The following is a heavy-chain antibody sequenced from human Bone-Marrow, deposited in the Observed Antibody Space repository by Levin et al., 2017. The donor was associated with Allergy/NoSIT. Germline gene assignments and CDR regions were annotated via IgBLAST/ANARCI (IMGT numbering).Heavy chain of an antibody. CDR1: GGSISSGDYY. D-gene: IGHD3-10*01. CDR2: IYYSGST. J-gene: IGHJ5*02. CDR3: ARGLWFGVEYWFDP. Sequence: SQTLSLTCTVSGGSISSGDYYWSWIRQPPGKGLEWIGYIYYSGSTYYNPSLKSRVTISVDTSKNQFSLKLSSVTAADTAVYYCARGLWFGVEYWFDPWGQGTLVTVSS. V-gene: IGHV4-30-4*01.